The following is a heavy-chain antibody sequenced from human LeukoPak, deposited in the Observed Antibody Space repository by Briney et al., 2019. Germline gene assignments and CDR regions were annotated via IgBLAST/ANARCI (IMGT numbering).Heavy chain of an antibody. CDR1: GYSSTSYW. Sequence: GESLKIPCKGSGYSSTSYWISWVRQMPGKGLEWMGRIDPSDSYTNYSPSFQGHVTISADKSISTAYLQWSSLKASDTAMYYCARHYYGSGSYYKVILIDPWGQGTLVTVSS. CDR2: IDPSDSYT. J-gene: IGHJ5*02. CDR3: ARHYYGSGSYYKVILIDP. D-gene: IGHD3-10*01. V-gene: IGHV5-10-1*01.